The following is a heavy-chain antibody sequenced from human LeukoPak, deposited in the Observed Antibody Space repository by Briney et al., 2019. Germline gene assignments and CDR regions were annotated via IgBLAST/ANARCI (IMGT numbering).Heavy chain of an antibody. D-gene: IGHD2-15*01. J-gene: IGHJ4*02. V-gene: IGHV3-33*01. CDR2: IWYDGSNK. CDR3: ASATGYDGGGAFDY. CDR1: GFTFSSYG. Sequence: PGRSLRLSCAASGFTFSSYGMHWVRQAPGKGLEWVAVIWYDGSNKYYADSVKGGFTISRDNSKNTRYLQMNSLRAEDTAVYYCASATGYDGGGAFDYWGQGNRVTVSS.